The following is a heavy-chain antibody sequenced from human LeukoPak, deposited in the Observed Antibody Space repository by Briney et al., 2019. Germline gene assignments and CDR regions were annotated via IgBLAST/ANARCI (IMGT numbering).Heavy chain of an antibody. CDR1: GFTFGSYG. CDR3: ARDWSGATTVLYY. J-gene: IGHJ4*02. V-gene: IGHV3-33*01. Sequence: GGSLRLSCAASGFTFGSYGMHWVRQAPGKGLEWVAVIWYDGSNKYYADSVKGRFTISRDNSKNTLYLQMNSLRAEDTAVYYCARDWSGATTVLYYWGQGTLVTVSS. CDR2: IWYDGSNK. D-gene: IGHD1-26*01.